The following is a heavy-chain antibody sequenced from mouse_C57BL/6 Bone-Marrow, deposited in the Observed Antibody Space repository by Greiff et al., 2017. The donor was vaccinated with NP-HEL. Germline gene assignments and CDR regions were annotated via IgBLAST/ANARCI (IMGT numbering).Heavy chain of an antibody. CDR2: FYPGSGSI. Sequence: QVQLQQSGAELVKPGASVKLSCKASGYTFTAYTIPWVKQRSGQGLERIGWFYPGSGSIKYNEKFKAKATLTADKSSSTVYMELSRLTSEDSAFYFCARHEDTYYYGSSHCYYDVWGTGTTVTVSS. V-gene: IGHV1-62-2*01. CDR3: ARHEDTYYYGSSHCYYDV. D-gene: IGHD1-1*01. CDR1: GYTFTAYT. J-gene: IGHJ1*03.